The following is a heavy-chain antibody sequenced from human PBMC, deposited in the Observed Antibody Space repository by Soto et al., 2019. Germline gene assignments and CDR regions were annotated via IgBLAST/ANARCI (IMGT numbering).Heavy chain of an antibody. CDR3: ARYYYDSSGYDGMDV. J-gene: IGHJ6*02. CDR1: GFTFSSYD. Sequence: PGGSLRLSCAASGFTFSSYDMHWVRQAPGKGLEWVAVISYDGSNKYYADSVKGRFTISRDNSKNTLYLQMNSLRAEDTAVYYCARYYYDSSGYDGMDVWGQETTVTVSS. D-gene: IGHD3-22*01. V-gene: IGHV3-30*03. CDR2: ISYDGSNK.